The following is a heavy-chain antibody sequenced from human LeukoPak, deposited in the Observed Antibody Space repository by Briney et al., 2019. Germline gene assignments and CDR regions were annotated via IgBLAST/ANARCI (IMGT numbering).Heavy chain of an antibody. CDR1: GFTFSSYA. CDR3: ARSSTDY. D-gene: IGHD6-13*01. CDR2: ISSNGGST. V-gene: IGHV3-64*01. J-gene: IGHJ4*02. Sequence: GGSLRLSCAASGFTFSSYAMHWVRQAPGKGLEYVSAISSNGGSTYYANSVKGRFTISRDNAKSSLYLQMNSLRAEDTAVYYCARSSTDYWGQGTLVTVSS.